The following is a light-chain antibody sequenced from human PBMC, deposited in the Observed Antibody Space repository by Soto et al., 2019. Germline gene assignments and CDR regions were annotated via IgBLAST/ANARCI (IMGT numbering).Light chain of an antibody. V-gene: IGKV3-20*01. CDR1: QSVSSNY. Sequence: VLTQSPGTLSLSPGERATLSCRASQSVSSNYSAWYQQKPGQAPRLLIYGASTRATGIADRFSGSGSGTDFTLSISRLEPEDFAVYYCHQYGSSPQTFCQGTKVDI. J-gene: IGKJ1*01. CDR2: GAS. CDR3: HQYGSSPQT.